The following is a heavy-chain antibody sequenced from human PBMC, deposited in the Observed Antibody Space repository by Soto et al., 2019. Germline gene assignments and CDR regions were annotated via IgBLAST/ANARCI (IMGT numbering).Heavy chain of an antibody. J-gene: IGHJ5*01. D-gene: IGHD3-10*01. CDR3: TRAYGAETFDF. CDR2: MNPNSGNT. CDR1: GYTFNNYD. V-gene: IGHV1-8*02. Sequence: ASVKVSCKASGYTFNNYDIHWVRQAPGHGLEWMGWMNPNSGNTGYAQNFRGRVTMTQNTAIGTAYMELSSLRSNHTATYYCTRAYGAETFDFWGQGTRVTISS.